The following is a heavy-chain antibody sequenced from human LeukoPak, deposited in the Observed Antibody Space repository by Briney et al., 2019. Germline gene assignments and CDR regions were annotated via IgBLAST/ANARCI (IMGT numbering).Heavy chain of an antibody. CDR2: IRYQGSDK. D-gene: IGHD6-19*01. Sequence: YPGGSLRLSCAASGFTFSGSGMHWVRQAPGKGLEWVAFIRYQGSDKFYADSVKGRFTISRDNSKNTLYLQMNSLRAEDTAVYYCAKDRGSGWAFDYWGQGTLVTVSS. J-gene: IGHJ4*02. CDR1: GFTFSGSG. CDR3: AKDRGSGWAFDY. V-gene: IGHV3-30*02.